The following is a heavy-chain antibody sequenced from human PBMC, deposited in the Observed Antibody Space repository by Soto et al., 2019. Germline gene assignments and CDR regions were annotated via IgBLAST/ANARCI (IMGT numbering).Heavy chain of an antibody. CDR2: MQPSTGMI. V-gene: IGHV1-8*01. CDR1: GYSFTSLD. D-gene: IGHD1-26*01. Sequence: QVQLVQSGAEVREPGASVKVSCKASGYSFTSLDINWVRQTAGQGREWMGWMQPSTGMIGYAQKFQGRVTMTRDTSINTAYMELTTLTSDDTAFYYCARGVSAGVDYWGQGTLVNVSS. CDR3: ARGVSAGVDY. J-gene: IGHJ4*02.